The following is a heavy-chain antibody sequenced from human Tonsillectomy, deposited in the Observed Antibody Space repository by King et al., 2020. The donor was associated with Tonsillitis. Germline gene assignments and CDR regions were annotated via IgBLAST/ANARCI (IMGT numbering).Heavy chain of an antibody. V-gene: IGHV4-39*01. J-gene: IGHJ4*02. CDR3: ARDYGLN. D-gene: IGHD4-17*01. CDR1: GGSISSSPYY. Sequence: LQLQESGPGLVKPSETLSLTCAVSGGSISSSPYYWGWIRQPPGKGLEWIGSFYYSGNTYYNPSLMSRVTISVDTSKNQFSLSLTSVTAADTAVYYCARDYGLNWGQGTLVTVSS. CDR2: FYYSGNT.